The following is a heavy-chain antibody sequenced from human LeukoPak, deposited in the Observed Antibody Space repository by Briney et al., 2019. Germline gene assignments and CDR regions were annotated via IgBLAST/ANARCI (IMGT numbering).Heavy chain of an antibody. D-gene: IGHD3-10*01. J-gene: IGHJ4*02. CDR1: GFTFGNYA. V-gene: IGHV3-64D*09. CDR2: VSGNGDNT. Sequence: GGSLRLSCSASGFTFGNYAMHWVRQAPGKGLEFVSGVSGNGDNTYYADSVKGRFTISRDNSKNTLYLQMSSLRAEDTAVYFCVKEGRLRGFDYWGQGTLVTVSS. CDR3: VKEGRLRGFDY.